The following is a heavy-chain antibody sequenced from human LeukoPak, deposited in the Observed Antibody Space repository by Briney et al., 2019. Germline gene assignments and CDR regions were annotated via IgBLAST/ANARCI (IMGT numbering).Heavy chain of an antibody. V-gene: IGHV4-4*07. CDR1: GGSISSYY. CDR2: IYTSGST. CDR3: ARDPSDYYYDSSHWFDP. J-gene: IGHJ5*02. D-gene: IGHD3-22*01. Sequence: SETLSLTCTVSGGSISSYYWSWIRQPAGKGLEWIGRIYTSGSTNYNPSLKSRVTMSVDTSKNQFSLKLSSVTAADTAVYYCARDPSDYYYDSSHWFDPWGQGTLVTVSS.